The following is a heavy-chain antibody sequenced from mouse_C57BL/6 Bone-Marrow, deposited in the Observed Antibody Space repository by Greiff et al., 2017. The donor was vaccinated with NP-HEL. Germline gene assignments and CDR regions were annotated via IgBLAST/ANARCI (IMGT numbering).Heavy chain of an antibody. D-gene: IGHD1-1*01. CDR2: FYPGSGSI. CDR3: ARHEEKYYGSSHYFDY. J-gene: IGHJ2*01. CDR1: GYTFTEYP. Sequence: QVQLQQSGAELVKPGASVKLSCKASGYTFTEYPIHWVKQRSGQGLEWIGWFYPGSGSIKYNEKFKDKATLTADKSSSTVYMELSRLTSEDSAVYFCARHEEKYYGSSHYFDYWGQGTTLTVSS. V-gene: IGHV1-62-2*01.